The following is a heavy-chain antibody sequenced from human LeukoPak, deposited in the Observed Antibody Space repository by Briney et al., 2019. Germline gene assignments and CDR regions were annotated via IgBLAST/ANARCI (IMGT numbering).Heavy chain of an antibody. V-gene: IGHV4-38-2*01. D-gene: IGHD2-21*02. J-gene: IGHJ5*02. CDR2: IYHSGST. Sequence: SETLSLTCAVSGYSISSGYYWGWIPQPPGKGLEWIGNIYHSGSTYYNPSLKSRVTISVDKSKNQFSLKLGSVTAADTAVYYCARSVVTATLGWFDPWGQGTLVTVSS. CDR1: GYSISSGYY. CDR3: ARSVVTATLGWFDP.